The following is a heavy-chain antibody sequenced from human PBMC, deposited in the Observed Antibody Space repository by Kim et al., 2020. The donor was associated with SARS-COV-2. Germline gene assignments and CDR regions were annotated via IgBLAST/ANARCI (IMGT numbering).Heavy chain of an antibody. D-gene: IGHD2-15*01. CDR3: ARQARGNIVVVVAAPTTFDY. J-gene: IGHJ4*02. CDR1: GGSISSSSYY. CDR2: IYYSGST. V-gene: IGHV4-39*01. Sequence: SETLSLTCTVSGGSISSSSYYWGWIRQPPGKGLEWIGSIYYSGSTYYNPSLKSRVTISVDTSKNQFSLKLSSVTAADTAVYYCARQARGNIVVVVAAPTTFDYWRQGTLVTVSS.